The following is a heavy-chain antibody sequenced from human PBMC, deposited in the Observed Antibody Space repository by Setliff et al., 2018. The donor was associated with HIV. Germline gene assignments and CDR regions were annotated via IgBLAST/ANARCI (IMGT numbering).Heavy chain of an antibody. CDR1: GYTFTTYG. D-gene: IGHD3-16*01. J-gene: IGHJ6*02. CDR3: ARQGAQQELTPFYSYGMDV. V-gene: IGHV7-4-1*02. CDR2: INTNTGNP. Sequence: RASVKVSCKPSGYTFTTYGLSWVRQAPGQGLEWMGWINTNTGNPTYAQGFTGRFVFSLDTSVSTAYLQISSLKAEDTAVYYCARQGAQQELTPFYSYGMDVWGQGTTVTVSS.